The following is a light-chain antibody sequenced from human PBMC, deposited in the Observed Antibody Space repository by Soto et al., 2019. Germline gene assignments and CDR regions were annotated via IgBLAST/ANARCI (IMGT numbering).Light chain of an antibody. Sequence: EIVLTQSPATLSLSPGERAALSCRASQSVSSYLAWYQQKPGQTPRLLIYEAFKRATGIPARFSCSGSGTTFILIISSLEPEDFAVYYCQQRSNWPFTFGGGTKVEVK. CDR2: EAF. CDR1: QSVSSY. J-gene: IGKJ4*01. V-gene: IGKV3-11*01. CDR3: QQRSNWPFT.